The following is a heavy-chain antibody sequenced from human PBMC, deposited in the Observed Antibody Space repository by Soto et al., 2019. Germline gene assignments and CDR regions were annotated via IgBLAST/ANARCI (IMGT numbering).Heavy chain of an antibody. CDR2: IYSGGST. CDR1: GFTVSSNY. CDR3: ASAAAGDYYYYGMDV. V-gene: IGHV3-53*01. J-gene: IGHJ6*02. Sequence: PGGSMKLSCAASGFTVSSNYMSWVRQAPGKGLEWVSVIYSGGSTYYADSVKGRFTISRDNSKNTLYLQMNSLRAEDTAVYYCASAAAGDYYYYGMDVWGQGTTVTVSS. D-gene: IGHD6-13*01.